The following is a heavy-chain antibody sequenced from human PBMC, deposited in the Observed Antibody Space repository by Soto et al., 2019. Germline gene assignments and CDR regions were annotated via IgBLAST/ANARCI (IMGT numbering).Heavy chain of an antibody. CDR1: GGTFSSYA. D-gene: IGHD6-13*01. V-gene: IGHV1-69*13. CDR2: IIPIFGTA. CDR3: ARGGPIIAAAGSLDY. Sequence: GASVKVSCKASGGTFSSYAISWVRQAPGQGLEWMGGIIPIFGTANYAQKFQGRVTITADESTSTAYMELSSLRSEDTAVYYCARGGPIIAAAGSLDYWGQGTLVTVS. J-gene: IGHJ4*02.